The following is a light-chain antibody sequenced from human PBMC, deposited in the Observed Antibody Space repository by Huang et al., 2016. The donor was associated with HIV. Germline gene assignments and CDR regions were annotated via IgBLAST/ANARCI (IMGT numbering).Light chain of an antibody. Sequence: DIQMTQSPSTLSAFVGDRVTITCRASQKINTWLSWYQQKPGTAPDLLIYRASSLQVGVPSRFTGSGSGTEFTLTITSLQPDDLGTYYCQQYNTYLYTFGQGTKLEI. CDR1: QKINTW. V-gene: IGKV1-5*03. CDR2: RAS. CDR3: QQYNTYLYT. J-gene: IGKJ2*01.